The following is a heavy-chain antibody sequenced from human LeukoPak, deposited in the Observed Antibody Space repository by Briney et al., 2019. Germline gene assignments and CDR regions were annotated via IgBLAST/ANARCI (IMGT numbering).Heavy chain of an antibody. CDR2: INPKSGGT. Sequence: PRASVKVSCKASGYTFTGYYMHWVRQAPGQGLEWMGWINPKSGGTNYAQTFQGRVAMTRDTSISTAYMEVSRLRSGDTAIYYCARGPRIAVAGTSYWGQGTLVTVSS. J-gene: IGHJ4*02. CDR3: ARGPRIAVAGTSY. V-gene: IGHV1-2*02. D-gene: IGHD6-19*01. CDR1: GYTFTGYY.